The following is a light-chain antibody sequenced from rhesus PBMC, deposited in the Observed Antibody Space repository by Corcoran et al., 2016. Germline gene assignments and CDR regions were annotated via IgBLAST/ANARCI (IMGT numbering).Light chain of an antibody. J-gene: IGKJ4*01. V-gene: IGKV1-74*01. CDR2: DAS. CDR1: QDINNN. CDR3: QHGYGIPLT. Sequence: DIQMTQSPSSLSASVGDRITITCQASQDINNNLAWYQQKPGQVPKLLIFDASTLQGGVPSRFSGFGSGTDFTITIGSLQSEDLATYYGQHGYGIPLTFGGGTKVEIK.